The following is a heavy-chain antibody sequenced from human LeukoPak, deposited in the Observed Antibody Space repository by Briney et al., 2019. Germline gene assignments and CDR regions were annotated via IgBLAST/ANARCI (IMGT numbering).Heavy chain of an antibody. CDR3: ARADFWSGYYTHYSDY. J-gene: IGHJ4*02. D-gene: IGHD3-3*01. V-gene: IGHV4-34*01. Sequence: PSETLSLTCAVYGGSFSGYYWSWIRQPPGKGLEWIGEINHSGSTNYNPSLKSRVTISVDTSKNQFSLKLSSVTAADTAVYYCARADFWSGYYTHYSDYWGQGTLVTVSS. CDR1: GGSFSGYY. CDR2: INHSGST.